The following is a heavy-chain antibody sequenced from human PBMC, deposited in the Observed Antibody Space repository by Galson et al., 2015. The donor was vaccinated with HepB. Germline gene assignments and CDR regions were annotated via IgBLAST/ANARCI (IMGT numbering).Heavy chain of an antibody. J-gene: IGHJ6*02. CDR1: GFTVSSNY. CDR2: IYSGGST. CDR3: ARDRGPRGLNYYYGMDV. V-gene: IGHV3-53*04. Sequence: SLRLSCAASGFTVSSNYMSWVRQAPGKGLEWVSVIYSGGSTYYADSVKGRFTISRHNSKNTLYLQMNSLRAEDTAVYYCARDRGPRGLNYYYGMDVWGQGTTVTVSS. D-gene: IGHD3-10*01.